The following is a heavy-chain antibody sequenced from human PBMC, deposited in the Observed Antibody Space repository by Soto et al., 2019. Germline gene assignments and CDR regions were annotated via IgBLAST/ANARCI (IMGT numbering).Heavy chain of an antibody. CDR2: INHSGST. CDR3: ARVGVAARPWFDP. D-gene: IGHD6-6*01. J-gene: IGHJ5*02. CDR1: GGSFSGYY. V-gene: IGHV4-34*01. Sequence: SETLSLTCAVYGGSFSGYYWSWIRQPPGKGLEWIREINHSGSTNYNPSLKSRVTISVDTSKNQFSLKLSSVTAADTAVYYCARVGVAARPWFDPWGQGTLVTVSS.